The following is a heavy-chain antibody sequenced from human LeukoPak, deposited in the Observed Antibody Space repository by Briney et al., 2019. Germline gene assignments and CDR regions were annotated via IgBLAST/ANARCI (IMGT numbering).Heavy chain of an antibody. CDR1: GGSISSYY. D-gene: IGHD2-15*01. CDR3: ARGKNREYCSGGSCYGLAAFDI. Sequence: SETLSLTCTVSGGSISSYYWSWLRQPPGKGLEWIGEINHSGSTNYNPSLKSRVTISVDTSKNQFSLKLSSVTAADTAVYYCARGKNREYCSGGSCYGLAAFDIWGQGTVVTVSS. CDR2: INHSGST. J-gene: IGHJ3*02. V-gene: IGHV4-34*01.